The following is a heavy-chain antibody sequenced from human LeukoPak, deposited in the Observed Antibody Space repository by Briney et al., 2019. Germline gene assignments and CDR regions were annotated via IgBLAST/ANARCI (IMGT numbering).Heavy chain of an antibody. V-gene: IGHV4-39*01. CDR3: ARIPYDSSGYYLFFDI. Sequence: SETLSLTCTVSGGSISSSSYYWGWIRQPPGKGLEWIGSIYYSGSTYYNPSLKSRVTISVDTSKNQFSLKLSSVTAADTAVYYCARIPYDSSGYYLFFDIWGQGTMVTVSS. CDR1: GGSISSSSYY. CDR2: IYYSGST. D-gene: IGHD3-22*01. J-gene: IGHJ3*02.